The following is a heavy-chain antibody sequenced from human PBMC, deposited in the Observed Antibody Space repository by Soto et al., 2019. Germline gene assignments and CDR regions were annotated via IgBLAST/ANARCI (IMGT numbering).Heavy chain of an antibody. V-gene: IGHV5-51*01. Sequence: PGESLKISCQGSGYSFASYWIGWVRQMPGKDLEWMGIIYPGDSDTGYSPSFQGQVTISVDKSLRTAYLQWTSLKASDTALYYCARTRSFTLGFYYDGMDVWGQGTTVTVSS. J-gene: IGHJ6*02. CDR2: IYPGDSDT. D-gene: IGHD6-6*01. CDR3: ARTRSFTLGFYYDGMDV. CDR1: GYSFASYW.